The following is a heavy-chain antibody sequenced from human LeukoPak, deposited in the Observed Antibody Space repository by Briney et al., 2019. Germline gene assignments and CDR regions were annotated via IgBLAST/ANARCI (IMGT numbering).Heavy chain of an antibody. D-gene: IGHD4-17*01. J-gene: IGHJ3*02. Sequence: SETLSLTCAVSGYSISSGYYWGWSRQPPGKGVEWVGIIYHSGSTYYNPSLKSRVTISVDTSKNQFSLNLSAVTASDTAVYYCARHGTVTGAFDIWGQGTMVTVSS. CDR2: IYHSGST. CDR3: ARHGTVTGAFDI. CDR1: GYSISSGYY. V-gene: IGHV4-38-2*01.